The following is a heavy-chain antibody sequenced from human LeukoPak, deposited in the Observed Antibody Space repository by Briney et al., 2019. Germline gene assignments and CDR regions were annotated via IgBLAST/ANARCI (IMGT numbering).Heavy chain of an antibody. J-gene: IGHJ4*02. Sequence: ASVKVSCKASGYIFSNNDFNWVRQATGQGLEWMGWMNPISGNTGFAQKFQGRVTITRDTSISTAYMEVSSLRSDDTAVYFCVRAAKCSGGGCDSKEYVYYFDYWGRGTLVTVSS. CDR2: MNPISGNT. V-gene: IGHV1-8*03. D-gene: IGHD6-25*01. CDR3: VRAAKCSGGGCDSKEYVYYFDY. CDR1: GYIFSNND.